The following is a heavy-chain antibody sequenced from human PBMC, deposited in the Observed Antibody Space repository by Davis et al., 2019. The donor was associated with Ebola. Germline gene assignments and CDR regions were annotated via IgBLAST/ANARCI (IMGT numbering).Heavy chain of an antibody. CDR3: ARDVAIFGVVIGPRFDY. J-gene: IGHJ4*02. Sequence: SVKVSCKTSGGAFSNYAINWVRQAPGQGLDWMGRIIPIFGTANYAQKLQGRVTMTTDTSTSTAYMELRSLRSDDTAVYYCARDVAIFGVVIGPRFDYWGQGTLVTVSS. V-gene: IGHV1-69*05. CDR2: IIPIFGTA. D-gene: IGHD3-3*01. CDR1: GGAFSNYA.